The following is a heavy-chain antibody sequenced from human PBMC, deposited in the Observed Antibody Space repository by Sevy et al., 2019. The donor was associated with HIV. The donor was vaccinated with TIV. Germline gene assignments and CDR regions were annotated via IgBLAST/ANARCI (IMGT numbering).Heavy chain of an antibody. J-gene: IGHJ6*02. CDR1: GFTFSSYG. D-gene: IGHD2-15*01. V-gene: IGHV3-30*02. CDR3: AVRGYCSGGSCLFKYGMDV. CDR2: IRYDGSNK. Sequence: GSLRLSCAASGFTFSSYGMHWVRQAPGKGLEWVAFIRYDGSNKYYADSVKGRFTISRDNSKNTLYLQMNSLRAEDTAVYYCAVRGYCSGGSCLFKYGMDVWGQGTTVTVSS.